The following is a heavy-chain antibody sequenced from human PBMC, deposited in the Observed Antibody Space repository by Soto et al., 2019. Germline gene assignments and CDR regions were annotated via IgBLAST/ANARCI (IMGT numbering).Heavy chain of an antibody. D-gene: IGHD2-2*01. CDR1: GYTFTSYY. Sequence: ASVKVSCKASGYTFTSYYMHWVRQAPGQGLEWMGIINPSGGSTSYAQKFQGRVTITADESTSTAYMELSSLRSEDTAVYYCARYPIDPLVAPDVWGQGTTVTVSS. V-gene: IGHV1-46*01. J-gene: IGHJ6*02. CDR3: ARYPIDPLVAPDV. CDR2: INPSGGST.